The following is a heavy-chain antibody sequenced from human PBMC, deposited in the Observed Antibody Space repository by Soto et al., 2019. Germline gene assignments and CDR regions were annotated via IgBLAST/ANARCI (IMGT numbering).Heavy chain of an antibody. V-gene: IGHV3-21*01. D-gene: IGHD2-2*02. CDR1: GFTFSSYS. CDR3: ARRYCSSTSCYRGGSDY. CDR2: ISSSSSYI. Sequence: GGSLRLSCAASGFTFSSYSMNWVRQAPGKGLEWVSSISSSSSYIYYADSVKGRFTISRDNAKNSLYLQMNSLRAEDTAVYYCARRYCSSTSCYRGGSDYWGQGTLVTV. J-gene: IGHJ4*02.